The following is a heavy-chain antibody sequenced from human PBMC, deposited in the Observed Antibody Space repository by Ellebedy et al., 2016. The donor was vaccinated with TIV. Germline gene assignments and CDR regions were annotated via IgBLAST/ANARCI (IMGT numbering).Heavy chain of an antibody. D-gene: IGHD6-19*01. CDR2: IYPGDSDT. V-gene: IGHV5-51*01. Sequence: GESLRISXKGSGYSFTSYWIGWVRQMPGKGLEWMGIIYPGDSDTRYSPSFQGQVTISADKSISTAYLQWSSLKASDTAMYYCARQQWRDAFDIWGQGTMVTVSS. CDR1: GYSFTSYW. J-gene: IGHJ3*02. CDR3: ARQQWRDAFDI.